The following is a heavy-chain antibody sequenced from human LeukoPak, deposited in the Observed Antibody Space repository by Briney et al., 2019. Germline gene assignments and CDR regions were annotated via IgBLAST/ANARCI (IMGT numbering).Heavy chain of an antibody. Sequence: GGSLRLSCAAAGFTFDDYGMNWVRQAPGKGLEWVSGINWNGGSTGYADSVKGRFTISRDNAKNSLYLQMNSLRAEDTALYYCARVYELREEDYYYYYMDVWGKGTTVTVSS. V-gene: IGHV3-20*04. CDR2: INWNGGST. J-gene: IGHJ6*03. CDR3: ARVYELREEDYYYYYMDV. CDR1: GFTFDDYG. D-gene: IGHD5/OR15-5a*01.